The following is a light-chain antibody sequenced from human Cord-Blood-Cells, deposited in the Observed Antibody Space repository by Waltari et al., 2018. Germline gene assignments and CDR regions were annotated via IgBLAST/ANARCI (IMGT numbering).Light chain of an antibody. Sequence: DIQMTQSPSTLSASVGDRVTITCRASQSISSWLAWYQQKPGKAPKLLIYKASSLESGVPSRFSGSGSGTEFTLTISSRQPDDFATYYCQQYNSYPLTFGGGTQVELK. CDR1: QSISSW. V-gene: IGKV1-5*03. CDR2: KAS. CDR3: QQYNSYPLT. J-gene: IGKJ4*01.